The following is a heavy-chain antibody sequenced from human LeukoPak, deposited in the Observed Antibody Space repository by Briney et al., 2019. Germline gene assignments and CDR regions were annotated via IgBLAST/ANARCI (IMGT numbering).Heavy chain of an antibody. CDR3: ARDLLAYDSSGYYPYYFDY. Sequence: ASVKVSCKASGYTFTGYYMHWVRQAPGQGLEWMGWINPNSGGTNYAQKLQGRVTMTTDTSTSTAYMELRSLRSDDTAVYYCARDLLAYDSSGYYPYYFDYWGQGTLVTVSS. CDR2: INPNSGGT. V-gene: IGHV1-2*02. CDR1: GYTFTGYY. J-gene: IGHJ4*02. D-gene: IGHD3-22*01.